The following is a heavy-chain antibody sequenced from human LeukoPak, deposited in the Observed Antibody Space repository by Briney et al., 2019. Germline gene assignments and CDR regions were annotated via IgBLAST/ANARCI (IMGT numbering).Heavy chain of an antibody. CDR1: GYSFTSYW. CDR3: ARHSDDYGDYGVPDY. J-gene: IGHJ4*02. V-gene: IGHV5-51*01. CDR2: IYPGDSDT. Sequence: GESLKISCKGSGYSFTSYWIGWVRQMPGKGLEWMGIIYPGDSDTRHSPSFQGQVTISADKSISTAYLQWSSLKASDTAMYYCARHSDDYGDYGVPDYWGQGTLVTVSS. D-gene: IGHD4-17*01.